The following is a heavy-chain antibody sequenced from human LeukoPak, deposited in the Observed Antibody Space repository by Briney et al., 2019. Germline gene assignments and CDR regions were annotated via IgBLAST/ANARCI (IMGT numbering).Heavy chain of an antibody. D-gene: IGHD2-2*01. V-gene: IGHV1-46*01. CDR1: GYTSTSYY. Sequence: ASVKVSCKASGYTSTSYYMHWVRQAPGQGLEWMGIINPSGGSTSYAQKFQGRVTMTRDMSTSTVYMELSSLRSEDTAVYYCARAYCSSTSCYRDYYYYMDVWGKGTTVTVSS. J-gene: IGHJ6*03. CDR3: ARAYCSSTSCYRDYYYYMDV. CDR2: INPSGGST.